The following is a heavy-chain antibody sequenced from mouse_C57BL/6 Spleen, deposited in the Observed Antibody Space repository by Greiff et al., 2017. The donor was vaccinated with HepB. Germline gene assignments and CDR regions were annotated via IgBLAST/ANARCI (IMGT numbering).Heavy chain of an antibody. CDR3: ARRALYAMDY. CDR1: GFTFSGYG. J-gene: IGHJ4*01. CDR2: ISSGGSYT. V-gene: IGHV5-6*02. Sequence: EVMLVESGGDLVKPGGSLKLSCAASGFTFSGYGMSWVRQTPDKGLEWVATISSGGSYTYYPDSVKGRFTITRDNAKNTRYLQLSSLKSEDTAMYYCARRALYAMDYWGQGTSVTVSS.